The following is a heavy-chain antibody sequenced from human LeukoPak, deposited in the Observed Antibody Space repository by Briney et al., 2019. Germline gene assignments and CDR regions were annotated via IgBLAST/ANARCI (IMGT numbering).Heavy chain of an antibody. CDR2: MYTSGST. Sequence: SETLSLTCTVSSGSISSGSYYWSWIRQPAGKGLEWIGRMYTSGSTNYNPSLKSRVTISVDTSKNQFSLKLSSVTAADTAVYYCARGASSSSAIGYYYYYMDVRGKGTTVTVSS. V-gene: IGHV4-61*02. J-gene: IGHJ6*03. D-gene: IGHD6-6*01. CDR3: ARGASSSSAIGYYYYYMDV. CDR1: SGSISSGSYY.